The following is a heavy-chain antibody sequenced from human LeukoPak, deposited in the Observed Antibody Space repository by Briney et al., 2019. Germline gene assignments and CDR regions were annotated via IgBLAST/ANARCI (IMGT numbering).Heavy chain of an antibody. CDR1: GYSISSGYY. D-gene: IGHD3-10*01. V-gene: IGHV4-38-2*01. CDR2: IYHSGST. J-gene: IGHJ4*02. Sequence: PSETLSLTCAVSGYSISSGYYWGWIRQPPGKGLEWIGSIYHSGSTYYNPSLKSRVTISVDTSKNQFSLKLSSVTAADTAVYYCARGRRITMVRGVMRGLDYWGQGTLVTVSS. CDR3: ARGRRITMVRGVMRGLDY.